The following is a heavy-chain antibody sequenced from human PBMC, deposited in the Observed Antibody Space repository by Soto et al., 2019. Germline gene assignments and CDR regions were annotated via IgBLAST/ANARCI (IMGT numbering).Heavy chain of an antibody. Sequence: GASVKVSCKASGGTFSSYAISWVRQAPGQGLEWMGGIIPIFGTANYAQKFQGRVTITADESTSTAYMELSSLRSEDTAVYYCARDQSAVAGTGYYFDYWGQGTLVTVSS. V-gene: IGHV1-69*13. CDR2: IIPIFGTA. CDR3: ARDQSAVAGTGYYFDY. J-gene: IGHJ4*02. D-gene: IGHD6-19*01. CDR1: GGTFSSYA.